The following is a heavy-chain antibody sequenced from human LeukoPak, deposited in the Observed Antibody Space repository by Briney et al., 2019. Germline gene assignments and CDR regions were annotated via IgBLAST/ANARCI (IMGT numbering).Heavy chain of an antibody. CDR2: IRSNYAT. D-gene: IGHD3-10*01. CDR1: GFTFSGSA. V-gene: IGHV3-73*01. CDR3: TRLYDGSGTYYNGDY. J-gene: IGHJ4*02. Sequence: GGSLRLSCAGSGFTFSGSAIRWVRQASGKGLEGVGQIRSNYATTYSASMKGRGTISRDDSQNTAYLQINSLKTEDTAVYYCTRLYDGSGTYYNGDYWGQGTLVTASS.